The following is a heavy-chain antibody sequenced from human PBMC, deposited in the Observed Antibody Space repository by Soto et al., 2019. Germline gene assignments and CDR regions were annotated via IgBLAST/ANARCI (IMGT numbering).Heavy chain of an antibody. V-gene: IGHV1-46*01. D-gene: IGHD5-18*01. Sequence: HVQVVQSGAEVKTPGASVKLSCKASGYTITSYYFHWVRQAHGQGLEWMGLINPGAGTTIYAQRFQGRVTMTSDTYTSSVSMDVSGLRSEDTAVYLCARGKPGGYSHVEYGMDVWGQGTTVTFSS. CDR3: ARGKPGGYSHVEYGMDV. CDR2: INPGAGTT. J-gene: IGHJ6*01. CDR1: GYTITSYY.